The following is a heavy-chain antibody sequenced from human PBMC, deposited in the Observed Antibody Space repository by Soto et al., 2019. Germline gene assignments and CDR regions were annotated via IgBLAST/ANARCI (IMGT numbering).Heavy chain of an antibody. CDR3: ARCLVPI. V-gene: IGHV3-74*01. CDR2: INIDGSST. CDR1: GLTFSSYW. J-gene: IGHJ3*02. Sequence: DVRLGGSGGGLVGPAGPLRLSCAASGLTFSSYWMHWVRQDPGEGLVWVSSINIDGSSTSYADSVKARFTISRDNAKYPAYGQMSSMSTDVTARSYCARCLVPIWGQGTMVTVSS.